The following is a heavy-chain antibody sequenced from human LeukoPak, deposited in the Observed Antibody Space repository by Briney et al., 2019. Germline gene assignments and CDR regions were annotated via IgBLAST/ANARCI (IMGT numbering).Heavy chain of an antibody. D-gene: IGHD3-10*01. CDR3: ARASTNYGSGSYPCDFDY. CDR2: IYHSGST. J-gene: IGHJ4*02. CDR1: GYSISSGYY. V-gene: IGHV4-38-2*02. Sequence: SETLSLTCTVSGYSISSGYYWGWIRQPPGKGLEWIGCIYHSGSTYYNPSLKSRVTISVDTTKNPFSLKLSSVTAADTAVYYCARASTNYGSGSYPCDFDYWGQGTLVTVSS.